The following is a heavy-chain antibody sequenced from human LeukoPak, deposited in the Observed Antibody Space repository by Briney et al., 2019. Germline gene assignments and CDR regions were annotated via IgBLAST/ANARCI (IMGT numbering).Heavy chain of an antibody. Sequence: PSETLSLTCTVSGGSISSSSYYWGWIRQPPGKGLEWIGSIYYSGSTYYNPSLKSRVTISVDTSKNQFSLKLSSVTAADTAVYYCARVISRRRVQPGSRDAFDIWGQGTMVTVSS. CDR2: IYYSGST. V-gene: IGHV4-39*01. J-gene: IGHJ3*02. D-gene: IGHD6-13*01. CDR1: GGSISSSSYY. CDR3: ARVISRRRVQPGSRDAFDI.